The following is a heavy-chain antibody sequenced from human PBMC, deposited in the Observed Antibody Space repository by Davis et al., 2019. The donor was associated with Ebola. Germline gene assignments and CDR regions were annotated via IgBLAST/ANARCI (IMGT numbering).Heavy chain of an antibody. Sequence: AASVKVSCKASGYIFTTYAIHWVRQAPGQRLEWMGWINAGNGDTKSSQKFQGRVTITRDTSASTAYMELSSLRSEDTAVYYCAREQGGVYYYYGMDVWGQGTTVTVSS. CDR1: GYIFTTYA. V-gene: IGHV1-3*01. J-gene: IGHJ6*02. CDR3: AREQGGVYYYYGMDV. CDR2: INAGNGDT.